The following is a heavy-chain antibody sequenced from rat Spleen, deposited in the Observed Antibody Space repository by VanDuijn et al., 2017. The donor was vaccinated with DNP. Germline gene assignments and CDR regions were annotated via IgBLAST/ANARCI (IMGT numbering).Heavy chain of an antibody. V-gene: IGHV5-19*01. CDR2: ISATGCST. J-gene: IGHJ2*01. D-gene: IGHD1-11*01. Sequence: EVQLVESGGGLVQPGRSLKLSCAASGFTFSFYGMAWVRQAPKKGLEWVASISATGCSTSYRDSVTGRFTISRDNARSTLYLQMDSLRSEDTATYYCTTDFERGYWGQGVMVTVSS. CDR3: TTDFERGY. CDR1: GFTFSFYG.